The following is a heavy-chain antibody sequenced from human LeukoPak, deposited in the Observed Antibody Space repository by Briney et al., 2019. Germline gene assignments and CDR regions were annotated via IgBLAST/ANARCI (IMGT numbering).Heavy chain of an antibody. V-gene: IGHV1-2*02. CDR1: GYTLTGYY. Sequence: ASVKVSCKASGYTLTGYYMHWVRQAPGQGLDWMGWINPNSGNTNYAQKFHGRVTMTSDTSINTAYMELSRLTSDDTAVYHCARVADGYYFDYWGQGTLVTVSS. D-gene: IGHD6-25*01. CDR2: INPNSGNT. CDR3: ARVADGYYFDY. J-gene: IGHJ4*02.